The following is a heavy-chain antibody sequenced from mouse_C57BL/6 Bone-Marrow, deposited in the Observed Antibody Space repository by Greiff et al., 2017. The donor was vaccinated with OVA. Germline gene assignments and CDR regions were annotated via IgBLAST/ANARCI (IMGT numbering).Heavy chain of an antibody. J-gene: IGHJ4*01. CDR1: GYTFTSYW. CDR3: ARGWLLQAMDY. D-gene: IGHD2-3*01. Sequence: VQLQQPGAELVKPGASVKLSCKASGYTFTSYWMQWVKQRPGQGLEWIGEIDPSDSYPTYNQKFKGKATLTVDTSSSTAYRQLSSLTSEDSAVYYCARGWLLQAMDYWGQGTSVTVSS. V-gene: IGHV1-50*01. CDR2: IDPSDSYP.